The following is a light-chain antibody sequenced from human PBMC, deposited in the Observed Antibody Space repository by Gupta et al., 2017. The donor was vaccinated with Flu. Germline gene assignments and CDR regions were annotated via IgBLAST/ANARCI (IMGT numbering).Light chain of an antibody. Sequence: EIVLTQSPDTLSLSPGDRATLSCRASQSFGSSSLAWYQQRPGQAPRLLLYAGSTRATGIPDRFTGSGSGTVFTLTISRLEAEDFAVYYCQQYVASPYTFGQGTKLEIK. V-gene: IGKV3-20*01. CDR3: QQYVASPYT. CDR1: QSFGSSS. J-gene: IGKJ2*01. CDR2: AGS.